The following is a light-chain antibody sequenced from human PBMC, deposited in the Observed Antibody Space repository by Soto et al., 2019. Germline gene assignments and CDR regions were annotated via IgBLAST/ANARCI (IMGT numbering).Light chain of an antibody. Sequence: DIVMTQSPDSLAVSLGERATINCKSSQSVLYSSNNKNYLAWYQQKPGQPPKLLIYWASTRESGVPDRFSGSGSGTDLTLTISRLQAEDVAVYYCQKYYSTPRTFGQGTKVDIK. CDR1: QSVLYSSNNKNY. V-gene: IGKV4-1*01. CDR3: QKYYSTPRT. CDR2: WAS. J-gene: IGKJ2*01.